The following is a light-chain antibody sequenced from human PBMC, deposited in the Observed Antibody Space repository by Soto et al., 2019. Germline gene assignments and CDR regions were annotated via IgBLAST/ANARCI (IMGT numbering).Light chain of an antibody. CDR2: EVS. CDR3: CSYAGSSTLVV. V-gene: IGLV2-23*02. Sequence: QSVLTQPASVSGSPGQSMTISCTGTSSDVGSYNLVSWYQQHPGKAPKLMIYEVSKRPSGVSNRFSGSKSGNTASLTISGLQAEDEADYYCCSYAGSSTLVVFGGGTQLTVL. CDR1: SSDVGSYNL. J-gene: IGLJ2*01.